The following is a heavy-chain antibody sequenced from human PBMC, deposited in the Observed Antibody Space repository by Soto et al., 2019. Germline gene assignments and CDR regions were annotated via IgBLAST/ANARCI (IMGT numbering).Heavy chain of an antibody. Sequence: GESLKISCKGSGYSFTSYWIGWVRQMPGKGLEWMGIIYPGDSDTRYSPSFQGQVTISAAKSISNAYLQWSSLKASDPAMYYCARRLYDSSGYYYYNCFDPWGQGTLVTVSS. V-gene: IGHV5-51*01. CDR2: IYPGDSDT. CDR1: GYSFTSYW. D-gene: IGHD3-22*01. J-gene: IGHJ5*02. CDR3: ARRLYDSSGYYYYNCFDP.